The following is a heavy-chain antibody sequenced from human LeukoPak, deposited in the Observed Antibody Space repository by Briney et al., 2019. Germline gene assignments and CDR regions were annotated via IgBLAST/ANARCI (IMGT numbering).Heavy chain of an antibody. Sequence: GGSLRLSCAASEFTLSNYVVNWVRQAPGKGLQWVSGISSSGSTYYADSVKGRFTISTDNSRNTVHLQMNSLRDADTAVYYCAKDFWSGYYMKYYFDYWGQGTLVTVSS. CDR2: ISSSGST. V-gene: IGHV3-23*01. CDR1: EFTLSNYV. CDR3: AKDFWSGYYMKYYFDY. J-gene: IGHJ4*02. D-gene: IGHD3-3*01.